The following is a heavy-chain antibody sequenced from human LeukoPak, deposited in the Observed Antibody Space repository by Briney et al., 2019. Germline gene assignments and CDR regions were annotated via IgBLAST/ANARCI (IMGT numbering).Heavy chain of an antibody. CDR2: ISGSGAST. CDR3: ATDVETAMAGYYGMDV. D-gene: IGHD5-18*01. Sequence: GGSLRLSCLTSGFTFSTNAMSWVRQAPGKGLEWISGISGSGASTYYADSVRGRFTISRDNLRNTLYLQMNSLRAEDTAVYYCATDVETAMAGYYGMDVWGQGTTVTVSS. CDR1: GFTFSTNA. J-gene: IGHJ6*02. V-gene: IGHV3-23*01.